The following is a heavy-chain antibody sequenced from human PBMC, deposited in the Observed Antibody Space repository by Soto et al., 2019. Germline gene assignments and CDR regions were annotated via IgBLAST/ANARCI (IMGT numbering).Heavy chain of an antibody. D-gene: IGHD1-1*01. CDR3: ARASPDEWNHRTSRFDP. CDR1: GYTFTCYY. CDR2: INPSSGGT. Sequence: GASVKVSCKASGYTFTCYYMHWVRQAPGQGIEWMGWINPSSGGTNDAQKFQGWVTMTRDTSISTAYMVLRRLRSDVTAVYDCARASPDEWNHRTSRFDPGGQGTLVRVCS. J-gene: IGHJ5*02. V-gene: IGHV1-2*04.